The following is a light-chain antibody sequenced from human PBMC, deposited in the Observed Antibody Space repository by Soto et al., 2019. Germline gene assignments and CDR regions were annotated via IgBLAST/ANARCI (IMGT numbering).Light chain of an antibody. Sequence: QSVLTQPPSVSGAPGQRVTISCTGSSSNIGALYDVHWYQQLPGTAPKLLIYGSSNRPSGVPGRFSGSKSGTSASLAITGLQAEDEADYYCQSYDSSLSGYVFGTGTKLTVL. CDR2: GSS. J-gene: IGLJ1*01. CDR1: SSNIGALYD. V-gene: IGLV1-40*01. CDR3: QSYDSSLSGYV.